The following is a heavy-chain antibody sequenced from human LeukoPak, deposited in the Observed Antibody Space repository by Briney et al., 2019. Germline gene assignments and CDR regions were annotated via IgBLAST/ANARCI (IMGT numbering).Heavy chain of an antibody. CDR1: GGSFTDYF. CDR2: IDDYTGNT. J-gene: IGHJ6*02. D-gene: IGHD3-22*01. CDR3: ARGRIAKIVVVHSFHYGMDV. V-gene: IGHV4-34*01. Sequence: SETLSLTCDVFGGSFTDYFWTWIRQSPGKGLEWIGEIDDYTGNTNYNPSLNSRVSISLEKSKNQFSLELRSVTAADTAVYYCARGRIAKIVVVHSFHYGMDVWGQGTTVTVSS.